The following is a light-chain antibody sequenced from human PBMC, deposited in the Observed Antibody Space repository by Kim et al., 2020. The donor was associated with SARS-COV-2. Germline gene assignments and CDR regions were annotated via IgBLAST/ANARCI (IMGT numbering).Light chain of an antibody. CDR3: CSYAGSGIVV. Sequence: GQSITISCTGTTSDVGYYNLVSWYQQHPSKVPKLLIYEVSKRPSAVSSRFSGSKSGYTASLTISGLQAEDEADYYCCSYAGSGIVVFGGGTQLNVL. CDR2: EVS. V-gene: IGLV2-23*02. CDR1: TSDVGYYNL. J-gene: IGLJ2*01.